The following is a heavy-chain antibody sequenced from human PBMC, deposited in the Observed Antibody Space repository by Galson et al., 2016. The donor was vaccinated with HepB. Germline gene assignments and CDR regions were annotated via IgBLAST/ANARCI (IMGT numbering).Heavy chain of an antibody. CDR3: AKDRGIGYSYGYSSEYYGMDG. V-gene: IGHV3-23*01. D-gene: IGHD5-18*01. Sequence: SLRLSCAASGFTFNNYAMNWVRQAPGKGLEWVSAISGSGGYTYYAGSVKGRFTISRVNSKNTLYLQMDRLRVEDTAVYYCAKDRGIGYSYGYSSEYYGMDGWGPGTTVTVAS. CDR2: ISGSGGYT. J-gene: IGHJ6*02. CDR1: GFTFNNYA.